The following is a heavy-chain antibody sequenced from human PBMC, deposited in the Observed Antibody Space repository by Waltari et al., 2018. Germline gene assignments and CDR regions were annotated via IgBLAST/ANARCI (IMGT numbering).Heavy chain of an antibody. CDR2: IYYSGST. Sequence: QVQLQESGPGLVKPSQTLSLTCTVSGGSXSXGDYYWSWLRQPPGKGLEWIGYIYYSGSTYDTPSLKSRVTISGDTSKNQFTLKLSSVTXADTAVYYCARAVPSXRDXYYMDVWGKGTTVXXXS. D-gene: IGHD2-2*01. CDR3: ARAVPSXRDXYYMDV. CDR1: GGSXSXGDYY. J-gene: IGHJ6*03. V-gene: IGHV4-30-4*08.